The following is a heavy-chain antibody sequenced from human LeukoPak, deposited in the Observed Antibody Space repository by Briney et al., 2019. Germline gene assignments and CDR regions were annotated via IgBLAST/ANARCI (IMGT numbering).Heavy chain of an antibody. V-gene: IGHV4-34*01. J-gene: IGHJ5*02. CDR1: GGSFSGYY. CDR3: ARAGDSSGYCVS. D-gene: IGHD3-22*01. Sequence: SETLSLTCAVYGGSFSGYYWSWIRQPPGKGLEWIGEINHSGSTNYSPSLKSRVTISVDTSKNQFSLKLSSVTAADTAVYYCARAGDSSGYCVSWGQGTLVTVSS. CDR2: INHSGST.